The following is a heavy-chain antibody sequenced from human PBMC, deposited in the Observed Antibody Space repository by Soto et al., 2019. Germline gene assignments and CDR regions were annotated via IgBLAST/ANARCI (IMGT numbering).Heavy chain of an antibody. D-gene: IGHD2-8*02. CDR1: GFSFSNYG. Sequence: EVQLLESGGGLVQPGGSLILSCAASGFSFSNYGVSWVRQAPGKGLECVSAITNNSDYKYHADSVKGRFIVSRDNSKSSLFLEMNSLSADDTAVYYCAKGYGTGWHSSLDPWGQGTLVIVSS. CDR2: ITNNSDYK. CDR3: AKGYGTGWHSSLDP. J-gene: IGHJ5*02. V-gene: IGHV3-23*01.